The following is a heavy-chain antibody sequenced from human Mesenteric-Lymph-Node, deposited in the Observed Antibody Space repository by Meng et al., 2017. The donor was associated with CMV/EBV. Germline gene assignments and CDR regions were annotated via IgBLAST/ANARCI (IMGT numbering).Heavy chain of an antibody. J-gene: IGHJ4*02. Sequence: VYGGSFSGYYWSWIRQPPGKGLEWIGEIYHSGSTNYNPSLKSRVTISVDKSKNQFSLKLTSVTAADTAVYYCARSPSSGWYMGSVDYWGQGTLVTVSS. CDR2: IYHSGST. CDR3: ARSPSSGWYMGSVDY. D-gene: IGHD6-19*01. V-gene: IGHV4-34*01. CDR1: GGSFSGYY.